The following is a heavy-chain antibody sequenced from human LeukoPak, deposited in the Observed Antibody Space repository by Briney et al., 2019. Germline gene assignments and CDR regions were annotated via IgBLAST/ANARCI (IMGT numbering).Heavy chain of an antibody. Sequence: KESGPTLVNPTQTLTLTCTFSGFPLNTSGVSVGWIRQPPGKALEWLALIYWDDDKEYSPSLKSRLTITKATSRNQVILTMTNMDPVDTATYYCAHRGGLSTWSLYGFDYWGQGTLITVSS. J-gene: IGHJ4*02. CDR1: GFPLNTSGVS. V-gene: IGHV2-5*02. CDR2: IYWDDDK. D-gene: IGHD2/OR15-2a*01. CDR3: AHRGGLSTWSLYGFDY.